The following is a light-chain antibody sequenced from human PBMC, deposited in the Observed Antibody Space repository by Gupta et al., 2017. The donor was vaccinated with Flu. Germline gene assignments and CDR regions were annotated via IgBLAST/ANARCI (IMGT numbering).Light chain of an antibody. Sequence: DILMTQSPVALSVLPGETATLSGRASESIGTKLAWYKQTPGQPPRPLIFDAPNRAAGGTPRCTGSGYGIACTIPIAILQSEEAGIYFCNQYTNGHQCPFTLGQGTKMDFK. CDR1: ESIGTK. J-gene: IGKJ3*01. CDR2: DAP. V-gene: IGKV3D-15*03. CDR3: NQYTNGHQCPFT.